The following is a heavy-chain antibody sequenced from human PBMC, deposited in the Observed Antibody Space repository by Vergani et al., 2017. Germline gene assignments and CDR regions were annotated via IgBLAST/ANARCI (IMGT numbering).Heavy chain of an antibody. CDR2: ISGSGGST. V-gene: IGHV3-23*01. CDR3: AKDTLLGSSCHHHYWYFDL. J-gene: IGHJ2*01. D-gene: IGHD6-13*01. Sequence: EVQLLESGGGLVQPGGSLRLSCAASGFTFSSYAMSWVRQAPGKGLEWVSAISGSGGSTYYADTLKGRFTISRDNSTNTLYLQMNSLRAEAQSVYYWAKDTLLGSSCHHHYWYFDLWGRGTLVTVSS. CDR1: GFTFSSYA.